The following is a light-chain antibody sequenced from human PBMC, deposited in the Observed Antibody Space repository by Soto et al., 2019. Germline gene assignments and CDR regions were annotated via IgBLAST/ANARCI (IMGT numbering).Light chain of an antibody. CDR2: RGS. V-gene: IGKV2-28*01. Sequence: IVMTQSPLSLPVTPGEPASISCRASQSLLHSNGYNYLDGYLQKQGQSPQLLIYRGSNQASGGPERVSGSGSGTDFALKIRRVEVEGVRVYYRMQALHTPPYTFGQGTKLEIK. J-gene: IGKJ2*01. CDR1: QSLLHSNGYNY. CDR3: MQALHTPPYT.